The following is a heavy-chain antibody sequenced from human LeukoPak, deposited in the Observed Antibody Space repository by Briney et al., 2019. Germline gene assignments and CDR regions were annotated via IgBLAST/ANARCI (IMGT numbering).Heavy chain of an antibody. CDR3: ARAWDYTIDY. CDR1: GYTLTELS. Sequence: ASVKVSCKVSGYTLTELSMHWVRQAPGQGLEWMGIINPSGGSTSYAQKFQGRVTMTRDTSTSTVYMELSSLRSEDTAVYYCARAWDYTIDYWGQGTLVTVSS. D-gene: IGHD1-7*01. V-gene: IGHV1-46*01. CDR2: INPSGGST. J-gene: IGHJ4*02.